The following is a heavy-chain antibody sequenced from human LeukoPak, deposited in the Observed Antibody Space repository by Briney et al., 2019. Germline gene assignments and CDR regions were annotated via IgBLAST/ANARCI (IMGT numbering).Heavy chain of an antibody. V-gene: IGHV4-4*07. Sequence: SETLSLTCDVSGVSIQSYWWSWVRKPAGKGLEWIGRIYTTGRTNYSPSFQSRVTMSIDVSSNQFSLTLRSVTAADTAVYYCARSGYTISAYHSDFWGQGAPVTVSS. D-gene: IGHD5-18*01. CDR3: ARSGYTISAYHSDF. J-gene: IGHJ4*02. CDR2: IYTTGRT. CDR1: GVSIQSYW.